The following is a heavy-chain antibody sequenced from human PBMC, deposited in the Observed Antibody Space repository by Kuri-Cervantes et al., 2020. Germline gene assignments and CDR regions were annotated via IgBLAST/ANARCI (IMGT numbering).Heavy chain of an antibody. J-gene: IGHJ4*02. CDR2: ISSSSSYI. CDR1: KCLFSICC. Sequence: LSCTVSKCLFSICCMNWVRQAPEDGLEWVSSISSSSSYIYYADSVKGRFTISRDNAKNSLYLQMNSLRAEDTAVYYCARGVSGSSFDYWGQGTLVTVSS. D-gene: IGHD1-26*01. V-gene: IGHV3-21*03. CDR3: ARGVSGSSFDY.